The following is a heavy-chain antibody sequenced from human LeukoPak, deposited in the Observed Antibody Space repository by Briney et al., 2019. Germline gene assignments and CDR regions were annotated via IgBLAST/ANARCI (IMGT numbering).Heavy chain of an antibody. J-gene: IGHJ4*02. CDR1: GGSLSSYY. CDR2: IYYSGRT. CDR3: AIASRALALEFDY. D-gene: IGHD1-1*01. V-gene: IGHV4-59*01. Sequence: SETLSLTCTVCGGSLSSYYWRWIRQPPGKGLEWLGYIYYSGRTNYNPSLKSRVTISVDTSKYQCSLKLSSVTAAVTAVYYCAIASRALALEFDYWGQGTLVTVSS.